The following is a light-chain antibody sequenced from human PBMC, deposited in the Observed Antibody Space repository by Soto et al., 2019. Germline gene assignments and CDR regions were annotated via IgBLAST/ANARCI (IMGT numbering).Light chain of an antibody. CDR1: SSDVGGYYY. J-gene: IGLJ3*02. CDR2: EVS. Sequence: QSALTQPPSASGSPGQSVTISCTGTSSDVGGYYYVSWYQQHPGNAPKLMIYEVSKRPSGVPDRFSGSKSGNTASLTVSGLQAEDEADYYCSSYAGSNNWVFGGGTQLTVL. V-gene: IGLV2-8*01. CDR3: SSYAGSNNWV.